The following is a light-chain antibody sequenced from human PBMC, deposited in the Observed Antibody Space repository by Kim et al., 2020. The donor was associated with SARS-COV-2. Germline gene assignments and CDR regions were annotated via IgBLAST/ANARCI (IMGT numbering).Light chain of an antibody. Sequence: GQSATISCTGTSSDVGGYNYVSWYQQHPGKAPKLMIYEVTKRPSGVPDRFSGSKSGNTASLTVSGLQADDEADYYCSSYAGSNIWVFGGGTKVTVL. J-gene: IGLJ3*02. CDR1: SSDVGGYNY. CDR3: SSYAGSNIWV. V-gene: IGLV2-8*01. CDR2: EVT.